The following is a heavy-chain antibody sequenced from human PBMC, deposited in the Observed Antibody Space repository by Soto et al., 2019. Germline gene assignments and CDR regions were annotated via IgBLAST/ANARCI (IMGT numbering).Heavy chain of an antibody. D-gene: IGHD3-10*01. CDR1: GGTFRSYA. V-gene: IGHV1-69*13. CDR2: IIPIFGTA. CDR3: ARDGITMVRGNYYYYGMDV. J-gene: IGHJ6*02. Sequence: SLQVSCKASGGTFRSYAISWVRQAPGQGLEWMGGIIPIFGTANYAQKFQGRVTITADESTSTAYMELSSLRSEDTAVYYCARDGITMVRGNYYYYGMDVWGQGTTVTV.